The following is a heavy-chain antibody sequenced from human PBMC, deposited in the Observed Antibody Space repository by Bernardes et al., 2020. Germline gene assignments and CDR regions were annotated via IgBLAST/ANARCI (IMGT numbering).Heavy chain of an antibody. CDR2: ISGSGDST. CDR1: GFTFSSFA. CDR3: AKDLILHQALYYYYMDV. D-gene: IGHD2-21*01. Sequence: GGSLRLSCAASGFTFSSFAMSWVRQAPEKGLEWVSTISGSGDSTYYADSVKGRFTISRDNSKNVLYLQMNSLRAEDAAVYYCAKDLILHQALYYYYMDVWGKGTTVTVSS. J-gene: IGHJ6*03. V-gene: IGHV3-23*01.